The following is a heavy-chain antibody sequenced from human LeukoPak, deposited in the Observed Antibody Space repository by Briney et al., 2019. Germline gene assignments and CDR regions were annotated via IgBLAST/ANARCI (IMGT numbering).Heavy chain of an antibody. Sequence: TGGSLRLSCAASGFTFDDYAMHWVRQAPVKGPEWVSGISWNSGSIGYADSVKGRFTISRDNAKNSLYLQMNSLRAEDTALYYCAKGSDSSGYSLFDYWGQGTLVTVSS. CDR1: GFTFDDYA. V-gene: IGHV3-9*01. D-gene: IGHD3-22*01. J-gene: IGHJ4*02. CDR3: AKGSDSSGYSLFDY. CDR2: ISWNSGSI.